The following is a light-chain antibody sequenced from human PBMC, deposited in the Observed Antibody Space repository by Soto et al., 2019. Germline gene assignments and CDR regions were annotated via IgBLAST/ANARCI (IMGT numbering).Light chain of an antibody. Sequence: QSVLTQPASVSGSPGQSITISCTGASSDVGGYDFVSWYQQHPGKAPKLMIYEVTNRPSGVSNRFSGSKSGNTASLTISGLQAEDEADYYCSSYTSIRGVFGGGTKVTVL. CDR1: SSDVGGYDF. CDR2: EVT. J-gene: IGLJ2*01. CDR3: SSYTSIRGV. V-gene: IGLV2-14*01.